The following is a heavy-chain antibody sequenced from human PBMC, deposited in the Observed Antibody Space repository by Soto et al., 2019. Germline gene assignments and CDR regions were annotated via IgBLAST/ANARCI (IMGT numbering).Heavy chain of an antibody. CDR2: ISYDGSNK. CDR3: AKEGYYYGMDV. Sequence: GGSLRLSCAASGFTFSSYGMHWVRQAPGKGLEWVAVISYDGSNKYYADSVKGRFTISRDNSKNTLYLQMNSLRAEDTAAYYCAKEGYYYGMDVWGQGTTVTVSS. CDR1: GFTFSSYG. V-gene: IGHV3-30*18. J-gene: IGHJ6*02.